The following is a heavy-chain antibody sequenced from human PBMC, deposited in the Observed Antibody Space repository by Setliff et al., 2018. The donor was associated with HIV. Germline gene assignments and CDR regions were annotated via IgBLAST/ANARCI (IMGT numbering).Heavy chain of an antibody. J-gene: IGHJ4*02. Sequence: LSLTCTVPGGSINRSNYYWGWIRQPPGKGLEWIGTISYTGSTYYDPSLKSRVTISLDTSKNQFFLKLSSVTAPDTAIYYCARQTWEYYDTLTGYYRSPKNFDSWGQGTVVTVSS. V-gene: IGHV4-39*01. D-gene: IGHD3-9*01. CDR3: ARQTWEYYDTLTGYYRSPKNFDS. CDR2: ISYTGST. CDR1: GGSINRSNYY.